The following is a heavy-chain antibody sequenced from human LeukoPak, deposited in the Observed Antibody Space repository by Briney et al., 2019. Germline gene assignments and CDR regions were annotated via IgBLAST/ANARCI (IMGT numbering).Heavy chain of an antibody. D-gene: IGHD5-18*01. Sequence: GGSLRLSCATSGFSFSNYGMHWVRQAPGKGLEWVALIWYDGRNTYYGDSVKGRFTISRDNSKNTLYLQMNSLRAEDTAVYYCARDLGYSSGHPFDYWGQGTLVTVSS. CDR3: ARDLGYSSGHPFDY. V-gene: IGHV3-33*01. CDR1: GFSFSNYG. J-gene: IGHJ4*02. CDR2: IWYDGRNT.